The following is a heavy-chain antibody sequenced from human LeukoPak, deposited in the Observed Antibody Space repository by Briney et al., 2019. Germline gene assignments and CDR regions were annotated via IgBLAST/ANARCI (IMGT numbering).Heavy chain of an antibody. V-gene: IGHV4-59*01. J-gene: IGHJ5*02. CDR3: ARAHYYDSNPWFDP. D-gene: IGHD3-22*01. CDR2: IYYSGST. CDR1: GGSISSYY. Sequence: PSETLSLTCTVSGGSISSYYWSWIRQPPGKGLEWIGYIYYSGSTNYNPSLKSRVTISVDTSKNQFSLKLSSVTAADTAVYYCARAHYYDSNPWFDPWGQGTLVTVSS.